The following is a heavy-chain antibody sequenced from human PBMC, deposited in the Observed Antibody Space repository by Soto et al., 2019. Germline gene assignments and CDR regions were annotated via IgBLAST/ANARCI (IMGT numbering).Heavy chain of an antibody. CDR2: IIPIFGTA. J-gene: IGHJ6*02. CDR3: ASRQGRDWSCYGNAMYDYYGMYV. CDR1: GGTFSSYA. Sequence: QVQLVQSGAEVKKPGSSVKVSYKASGGTFSSYAISWVRQAPGQGLEWMGGIIPIFGTANYAQKFQGRVTIAADESTSTAYMEQSSLRSEDPALYSCASRQGRDWSCYGNAMYDYYGMYVWCQGTTVTFSS. V-gene: IGHV1-69*01. D-gene: IGHD3-3*01.